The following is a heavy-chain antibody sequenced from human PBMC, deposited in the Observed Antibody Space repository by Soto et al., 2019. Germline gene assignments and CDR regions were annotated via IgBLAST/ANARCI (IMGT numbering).Heavy chain of an antibody. D-gene: IGHD5-18*01. CDR3: ARGGRDVDTANPEGYYYYYGMDV. V-gene: IGHV3-30-3*01. J-gene: IGHJ6*02. CDR1: GFTFSSYA. CDR2: ISYDGSNK. Sequence: GGSLRLSCAASGFTFSSYAMHWVRQAPGKGLEWVAVISYDGSNKYYADSVKGRFTISRDNSKNTLYLQMNSLRAEDTAVYYCARGGRDVDTANPEGYYYYYGMDVWGQGTTVTSP.